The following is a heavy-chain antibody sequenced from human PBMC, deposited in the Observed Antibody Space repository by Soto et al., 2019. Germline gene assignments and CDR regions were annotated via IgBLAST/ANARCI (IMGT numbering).Heavy chain of an antibody. J-gene: IGHJ4*02. Sequence: ASVKVSCKASGYTFTYYYIHWVRQAPGQGLEWMGIINPNSGSTTYSQKFQGRVTMTRDTSTSTVYMELTSLTSEDTATYYCARVPYSYGSLYYLDFWGQGALVTVSS. CDR1: GYTFTYYY. D-gene: IGHD3-10*01. CDR2: INPNSGST. CDR3: ARVPYSYGSLYYLDF. V-gene: IGHV1-46*01.